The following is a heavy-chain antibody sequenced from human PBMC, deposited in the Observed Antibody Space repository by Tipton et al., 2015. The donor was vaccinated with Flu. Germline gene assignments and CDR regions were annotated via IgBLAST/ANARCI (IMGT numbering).Heavy chain of an antibody. CDR3: ARDHPPSITVLGEITDYFGMDV. Sequence: GSLRLSCAASGFIFSTYGMHWVRQAPGKGLEWVSHITPSGHTRYYADSVKGRFTISRDNAKNSLYLQVNSLRVEDTAEYYCARDHPPSITVLGEITDYFGMDVWGQGTTVTVSS. D-gene: IGHD3-3*01. J-gene: IGHJ6*02. V-gene: IGHV3-48*04. CDR2: ITPSGHTR. CDR1: GFIFSTYG.